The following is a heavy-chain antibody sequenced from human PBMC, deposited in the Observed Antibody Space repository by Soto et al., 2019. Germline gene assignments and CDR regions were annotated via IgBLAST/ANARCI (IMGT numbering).Heavy chain of an antibody. V-gene: IGHV4-31*03. CDR3: ARGGSYPTADFDY. CDR1: GGSISSGGYY. CDR2: IYYSGST. D-gene: IGHD1-26*01. J-gene: IGHJ4*02. Sequence: SETLSLTCTVSGGSISSGGYYWSWIRQHPGKGLEWIGYIYYSGSTCYNPSLKSRVTISVDTSKNQFSLKLSSVTAADTAVYYCARGGSYPTADFDYWGQGTLVTVSS.